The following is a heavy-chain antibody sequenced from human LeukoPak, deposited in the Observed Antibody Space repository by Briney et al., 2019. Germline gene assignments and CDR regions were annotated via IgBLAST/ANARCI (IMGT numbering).Heavy chain of an antibody. J-gene: IGHJ4*02. CDR3: ARGLSTVTQIMTY. D-gene: IGHD4-17*01. V-gene: IGHV3-66*02. CDR2: IYSGGTT. Sequence: PGGSLRLSCAASGFTVSSNFMSWVRQAPGKGLEWVSIIYSGGTTYYADSVKGRFTISRDNYKNTLYLQMNNLRTEDTAVYYCARGLSTVTQIMTYWGQGTLVTVSS. CDR1: GFTVSSNF.